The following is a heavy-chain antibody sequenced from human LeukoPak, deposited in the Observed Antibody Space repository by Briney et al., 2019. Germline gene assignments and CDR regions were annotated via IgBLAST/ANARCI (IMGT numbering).Heavy chain of an antibody. J-gene: IGHJ1*01. V-gene: IGHV1-18*01. CDR2: ISVNNGGT. Sequence: ASLRVCCKGAGYTFTAYIRAWGRQTPGQSLEWMGWISVNNGGTNYAQSFQDRVTLTRDTSTNTAYLELRSLRSDDTAIIYCATATQPRGYFLHWGQGTLVTVSS. CDR3: ATATQPRGYFLH. CDR1: GYTFTAYI. D-gene: IGHD2-2*01.